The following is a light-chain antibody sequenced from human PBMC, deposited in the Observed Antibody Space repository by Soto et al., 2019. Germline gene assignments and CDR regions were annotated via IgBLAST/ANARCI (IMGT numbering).Light chain of an antibody. J-gene: IGKJ1*01. CDR2: KAS. CDR3: QQYERYST. V-gene: IGKV1-5*03. Sequence: DIQMTQSPSTLSASVGDGVTITCRASQSISNWLAWYQQKPGIAPKLLIHKASTLESGVPSRFSGSGYGTEFTLTISGLQPEDSATYYCQQYERYSTFGQGTKVDIK. CDR1: QSISNW.